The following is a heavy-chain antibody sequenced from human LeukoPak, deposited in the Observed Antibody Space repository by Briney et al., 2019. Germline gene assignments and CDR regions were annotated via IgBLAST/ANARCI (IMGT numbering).Heavy chain of an antibody. V-gene: IGHV4-59*12. CDR1: GGSISSYY. CDR2: IYYSGST. D-gene: IGHD3-10*01. J-gene: IGHJ4*02. Sequence: SETLSLTCTVSGGSISSYYWSWIRQPPGKGLEWIGYIYYSGSTNYNPSLKSRVTISVDTSKNQFSLKLSSVTAADTAVYYCARDAMRFGDLDYRGQGTLVTVSS. CDR3: ARDAMRFGDLDY.